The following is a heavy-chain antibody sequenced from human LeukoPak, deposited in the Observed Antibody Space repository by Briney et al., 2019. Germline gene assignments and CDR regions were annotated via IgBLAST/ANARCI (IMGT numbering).Heavy chain of an antibody. CDR3: ARAKPKNMVRGLIMRRESRYYFDY. CDR1: GFTFSSYS. CDR2: ISSSSSTI. D-gene: IGHD3-10*01. V-gene: IGHV3-48*01. J-gene: IGHJ4*02. Sequence: GGSLRLSCAASGFTFSSYSMNWVRQAPGKGLEWVSYISSSSSTIYYADSVKGRFTISRDNSKSTLYIQMNSLRAEDAAVYYCARAKPKNMVRGLIMRRESRYYFDYWGQGTLVTVSS.